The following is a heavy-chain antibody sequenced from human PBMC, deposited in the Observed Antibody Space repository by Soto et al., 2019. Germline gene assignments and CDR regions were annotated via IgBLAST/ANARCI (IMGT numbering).Heavy chain of an antibody. D-gene: IGHD1-26*01. J-gene: IGHJ4*02. CDR1: GGSFRSYA. Sequence: QVQVVQSGAEVKQPGASVKVSCTVSGGSFRSYAISWVRQAPGQGLEWMGGIIPILTTAKYPQKFQDRVTMTADQSQRTAYMEMYSRTSEDTAVYYCARRASVGNYYILDLWGPGTWVTVSS. CDR3: ARRASVGNYYILDL. V-gene: IGHV1-69*01. CDR2: IIPILTTA.